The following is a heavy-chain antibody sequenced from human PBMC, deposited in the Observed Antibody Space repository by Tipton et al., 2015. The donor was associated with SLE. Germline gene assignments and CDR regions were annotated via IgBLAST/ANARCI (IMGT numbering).Heavy chain of an antibody. CDR3: ARVLGTWEIPYYYYYMDV. Sequence: SLRLSCETSGFTFSTYWMHWVRQPPGKGLVWVSRISGDVSRTSYADSAKGRFTISRDNAKNSLYLQMNSLRAEDTAVYYCARVLGTWEIPYYYYYMDVWGEGTTVTVSS. CDR1: GFTFSTYW. V-gene: IGHV3-74*01. D-gene: IGHD1-26*01. CDR2: ISGDVSRT. J-gene: IGHJ6*03.